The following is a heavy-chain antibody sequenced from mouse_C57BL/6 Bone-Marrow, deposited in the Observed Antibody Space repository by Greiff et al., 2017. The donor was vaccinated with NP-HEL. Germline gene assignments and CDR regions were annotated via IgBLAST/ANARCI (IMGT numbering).Heavy chain of an antibody. V-gene: IGHV5-6*01. CDR3: ATTWDGFDY. CDR1: GFTFSSYG. D-gene: IGHD4-1*01. CDR2: ISSGGSYT. Sequence: EVKLVESGGDLVKPGGSLKLSCAASGFTFSSYGMSWVRQTPDKRLEWVGTISSGGSYTYYPDSVKGRFTISRDNAKNTLYLQMSSLKSAATAMYDCATTWDGFDYWGQGTTPTVSS. J-gene: IGHJ2*01.